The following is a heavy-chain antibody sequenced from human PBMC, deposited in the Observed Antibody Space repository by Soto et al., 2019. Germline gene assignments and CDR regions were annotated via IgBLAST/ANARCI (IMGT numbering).Heavy chain of an antibody. D-gene: IGHD6-13*01. Sequence: SETLFLTCAVSGYSISSGYSWGWIRQPPGKGLEWIGSIHQSGSTYYNPSLKSRVTISVDTSKNQFSLKLSSVTAADTAVYYCARRKTTTWYVGYWGQGALVTVSS. CDR1: GYSISSGYS. CDR2: IHQSGST. CDR3: ARRKTTTWYVGY. V-gene: IGHV4-38-2*01. J-gene: IGHJ4*02.